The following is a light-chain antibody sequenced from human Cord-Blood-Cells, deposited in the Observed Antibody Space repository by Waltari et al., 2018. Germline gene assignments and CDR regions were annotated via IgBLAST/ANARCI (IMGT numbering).Light chain of an antibody. Sequence: EIVMTQSPATLSVSPGERATLSCRASQRVSSNLAWYQQKPGQAPRILIYDASTRATGIPARLSGSGSGTEFTLTISSLQSEDFAVYYCQQYNNWPPMYTFGQGTKLEIK. J-gene: IGKJ2*01. CDR2: DAS. CDR1: QRVSSN. V-gene: IGKV3-15*01. CDR3: QQYNNWPPMYT.